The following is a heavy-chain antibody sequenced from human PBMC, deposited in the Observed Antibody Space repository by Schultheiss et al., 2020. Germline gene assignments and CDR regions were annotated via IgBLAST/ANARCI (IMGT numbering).Heavy chain of an antibody. V-gene: IGHV4-39*07. D-gene: IGHD2-15*01. J-gene: IGHJ4*02. CDR3: ASDPPYCSGGSCYSQYYFDY. Sequence: SETLSLTCTVSGGSISSSSYYWGWIRQPPGKGLEWIGEINHSGSTNYNPSLKSRVTISVDTSKNQFSLKLSSVTAADTAVYYCASDPPYCSGGSCYSQYYFDYWGQGTLVTVSS. CDR2: INHSGST. CDR1: GGSISSSSYY.